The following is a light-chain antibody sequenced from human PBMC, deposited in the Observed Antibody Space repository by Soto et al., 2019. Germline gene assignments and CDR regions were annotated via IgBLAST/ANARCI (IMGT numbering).Light chain of an antibody. V-gene: IGKV3-20*01. CDR1: QSVSRNY. CDR2: GAS. CDR3: LNYDFLPLP. Sequence: EVVLTQSPGTLSLSPGDRATLSCRASQSVSRNYLAWYQQKPGQTPRLLIFGASNRAADIPARFSASGAEPDFPLTISGREPDDFAVYYCLNYDFLPLPLGGGTRL. J-gene: IGKJ4*01.